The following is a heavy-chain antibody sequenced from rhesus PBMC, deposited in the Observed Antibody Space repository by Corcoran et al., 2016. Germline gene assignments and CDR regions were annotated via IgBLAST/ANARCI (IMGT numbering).Heavy chain of an antibody. J-gene: IGHJ4*01. D-gene: IGHD2-21*01. CDR1: GYTFTDYY. Sequence: EVQLVQSGAEVKKPGASVKISCKASGYTFTDYYLHWVRQAPGKGLEWMGRVDPEDGEAIHAKKFQDRVTITAYTSTDTAYMELSSLRSEDTAVYYCATDGESYWYGYFDYWGQGVLVTVSS. V-gene: IGHV1-111*02. CDR2: VDPEDGEA. CDR3: ATDGESYWYGYFDY.